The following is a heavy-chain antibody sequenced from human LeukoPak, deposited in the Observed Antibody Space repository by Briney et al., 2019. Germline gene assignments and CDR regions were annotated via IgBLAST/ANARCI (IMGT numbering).Heavy chain of an antibody. V-gene: IGHV1-46*01. CDR3: ARSSVVTAMVHLEY. Sequence: ASVKVSCKASGYTFTSYYMHWVRQAPGQGLEWMGLINPTGGSTGYAQKFQGRVTITADKSTSTSYMELSSLRSEDTAVYYCARSSVVTAMVHLEYWGQGTLVTVSS. D-gene: IGHD2-21*02. J-gene: IGHJ4*02. CDR1: GYTFTSYY. CDR2: INPTGGST.